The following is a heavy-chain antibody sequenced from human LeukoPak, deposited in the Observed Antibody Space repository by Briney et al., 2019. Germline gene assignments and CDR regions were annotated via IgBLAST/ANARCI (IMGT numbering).Heavy chain of an antibody. D-gene: IGHD3-10*01. V-gene: IGHV4-34*01. Sequence: SETLSLTCAVYGGSFSGDYWSWIREPPGKGLEWIGEINYSGSTNYTPSLKSRVTISVDTSKNQFSLKLSSVTAADTAVYYCARGLMVRGATYFDYWGQGTLVTVSS. CDR3: ARGLMVRGATYFDY. J-gene: IGHJ4*02. CDR1: GGSFSGDY. CDR2: INYSGST.